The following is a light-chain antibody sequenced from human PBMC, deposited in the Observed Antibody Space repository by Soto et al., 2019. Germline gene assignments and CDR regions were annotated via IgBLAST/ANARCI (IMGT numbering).Light chain of an antibody. CDR1: QDINKY. Sequence: DVQMTQSPSSLSASVGDRITITCQASQDINKYLNWYQQKLGKAPKLLIYDASNLQRGVPSRFSGSGSGTHFSLSISSLQPEDIARYYCQQYENGPLTFGGGTKVEIK. J-gene: IGKJ4*01. V-gene: IGKV1-33*01. CDR3: QQYENGPLT. CDR2: DAS.